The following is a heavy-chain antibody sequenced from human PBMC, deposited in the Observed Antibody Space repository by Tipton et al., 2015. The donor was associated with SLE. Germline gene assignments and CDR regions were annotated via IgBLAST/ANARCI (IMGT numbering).Heavy chain of an antibody. CDR3: ARQIVKTDRGGELVRWFDP. J-gene: IGHJ5*01. CDR1: GGAVIHNY. Sequence: LRLSCSVSGGAVIHNYWSWIRQPPGKGLEWIGYIHSSGTTKYNSSLRSRVTISVDTSKNQFSLRLTSVTAADTAVYYCARQIVKTDRGGELVRWFDPWGQGTLLTVSS. CDR2: IHSSGTT. V-gene: IGHV4-59*02. D-gene: IGHD2-8*02.